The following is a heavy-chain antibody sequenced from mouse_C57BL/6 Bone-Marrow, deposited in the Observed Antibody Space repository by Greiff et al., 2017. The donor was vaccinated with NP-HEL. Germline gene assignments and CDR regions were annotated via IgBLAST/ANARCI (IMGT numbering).Heavy chain of an antibody. V-gene: IGHV1-81*01. CDR1: GYTFTSYG. J-gene: IGHJ2*01. CDR3: ARSYYSNLDY. D-gene: IGHD2-5*01. CDR2: IYPRSGNT. Sequence: VQRVESGAELARPGASVKLSCKASGYTFTSYGISWVKQRTGQGLEWIGEIYPRSGNTYYNEKFKGKATLTADKSSSTAYMELRSLTSEDSAVYFCARSYYSNLDYWGQGTTLTVSS.